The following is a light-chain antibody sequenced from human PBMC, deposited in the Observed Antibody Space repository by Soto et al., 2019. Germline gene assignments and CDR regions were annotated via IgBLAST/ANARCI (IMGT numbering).Light chain of an antibody. Sequence: EIVLTQSPATLSLSPGERATLSCRASQSINTDLGWYQQKPGQAPRLVIYDAFNRATGIPGRFSGSGSGTDFTLTISSLEPEDGAFYYGQQRNAWPRTFGQGTKVEI. CDR3: QQRNAWPRT. J-gene: IGKJ1*01. V-gene: IGKV3-11*01. CDR1: QSINTD. CDR2: DAF.